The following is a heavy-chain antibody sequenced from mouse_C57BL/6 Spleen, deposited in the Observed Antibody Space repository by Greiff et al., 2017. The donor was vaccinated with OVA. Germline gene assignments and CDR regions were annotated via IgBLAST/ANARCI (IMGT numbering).Heavy chain of an antibody. D-gene: IGHD3-3*01. V-gene: IGHV3-6*01. CDR3: AREGGPNWTDAMDY. CDR1: GYSITSGYY. J-gene: IGHJ4*01. Sequence: EVQLQESGPGLVKPSQSLSLTCSVTGYSITSGYYWNWIRQFPGNKLEWMGYISYDGSNNYNPSLKNRISITRDTSKNQFFLKLNSVTTEDTATYYCAREGGPNWTDAMDYWGQGTSVTVSS. CDR2: ISYDGSN.